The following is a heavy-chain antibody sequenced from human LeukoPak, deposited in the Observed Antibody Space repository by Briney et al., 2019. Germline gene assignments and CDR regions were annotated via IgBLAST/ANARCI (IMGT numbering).Heavy chain of an antibody. J-gene: IGHJ5*02. V-gene: IGHV4-39*01. CDR2: IYYSGST. CDR3: ARHSVGRYSDSWNWFDP. Sequence: SETLSLTCTVSGGSISSSSYYWGWIRQPPGKGLEWIGSIYYSGSTYYNPSLKSRVTISVDTSKNQFSLKLSSVTAADTAVYYCARHSVGRYSDSWNWFDPWGQGTLVTVSS. CDR1: GGSISSSSYY. D-gene: IGHD6-13*01.